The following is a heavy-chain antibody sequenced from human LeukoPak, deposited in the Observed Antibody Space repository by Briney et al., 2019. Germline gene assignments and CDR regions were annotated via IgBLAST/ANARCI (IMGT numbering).Heavy chain of an antibody. Sequence: PSETLSLTCAVYGGSFSGYFWSWFRQPPGQGLEWIGEINRSGSTNYNSSLSLKSRVTISVDTSKNQFSLKLSSVTAADTAVYYCAVSAAALFDPWGQGTLVTVSS. CDR2: INRSGST. V-gene: IGHV4-34*01. CDR3: AVSAAALFDP. CDR1: GGSFSGYF. D-gene: IGHD6-6*01. J-gene: IGHJ5*02.